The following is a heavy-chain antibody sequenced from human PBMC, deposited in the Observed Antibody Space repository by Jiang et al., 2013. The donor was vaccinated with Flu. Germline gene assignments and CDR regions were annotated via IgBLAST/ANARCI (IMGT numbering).Heavy chain of an antibody. Sequence: KPTQTLTLTCTFSGFSLSTSGMCVSWIRQPPGKALEWLARIDWDDDKYYSTSLKTRLTISKDTSKNQVVLTMTNMDPVDTATYYCARTRYYYGSSGSYDFDYWGQGTLVTVSS. CDR2: IDWDDDK. CDR1: GFSLSTSGMC. J-gene: IGHJ4*02. D-gene: IGHD3-22*01. V-gene: IGHV2-70*11. CDR3: ARTRYYYGSSGSYDFDY.